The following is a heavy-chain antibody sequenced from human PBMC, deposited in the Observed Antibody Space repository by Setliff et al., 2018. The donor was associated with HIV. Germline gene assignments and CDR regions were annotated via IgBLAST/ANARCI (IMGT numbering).Heavy chain of an antibody. V-gene: IGHV3-11*03. Sequence: GGSLRLSCAASGFTFSDYYMSWIRQAPGKGLEWVSYISSSSSYTNYADSVKGRFTISRDNAKNSLYLQMNSLGAADTAVYYCAKNIAGVCYSGLDYWGQGALVTVSS. J-gene: IGHJ4*02. CDR1: GFTFSDYY. D-gene: IGHD2-15*01. CDR3: AKNIAGVCYSGLDY. CDR2: ISSSSSYT.